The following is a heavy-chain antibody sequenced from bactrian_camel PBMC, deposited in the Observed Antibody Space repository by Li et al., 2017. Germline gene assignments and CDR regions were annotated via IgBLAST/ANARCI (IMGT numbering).Heavy chain of an antibody. V-gene: IGHV3S1*01. CDR1: GFTFSSYW. D-gene: IGHD6*01. CDR3: ATVGTVVADFAY. CDR2: IDSGGVTT. Sequence: QLVESGGGLVQPGGSLRLSCTASGFTFSSYWIYWVRQAPGKGLEWVSHIDSGGVTTYYADSVKGRFTVSRDNAKNTVYLQMNSLKSEDTALYYCATVGTVVADFAYWGQGTQVTVS. J-gene: IGHJ6*01.